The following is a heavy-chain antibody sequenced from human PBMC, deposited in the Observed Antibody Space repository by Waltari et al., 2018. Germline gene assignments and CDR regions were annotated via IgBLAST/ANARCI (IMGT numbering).Heavy chain of an antibody. D-gene: IGHD3-22*01. CDR2: IKQDGSEK. V-gene: IGHV3-7*01. CDR1: GFTFSSYW. CDR3: ASVLYYYDSRLFDY. J-gene: IGHJ4*02. Sequence: EVQLVESGGGLVQPGGSLRLSCAASGFTFSSYWMSWVRQAPGKGLEWVANIKQDGSEKYYVDSVKGRFTISRDNAKNSLYLQMNSLRAEDTAVYYCASVLYYYDSRLFDYWGQGTLVTVSS.